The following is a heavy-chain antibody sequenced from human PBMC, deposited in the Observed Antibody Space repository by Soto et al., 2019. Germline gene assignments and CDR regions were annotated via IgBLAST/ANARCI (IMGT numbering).Heavy chain of an antibody. CDR2: MNPNSANT. CDR3: AISIAAAGTDYYYGMDV. J-gene: IGHJ6*02. Sequence: ASVKVSCKASGYTFTSYDINWVRQATGQGLEWMGWMNPNSANTGYAQKFQGRVTMTRNTSISTAYMELSSLRSEDTAVYYCAISIAAAGTDYYYGMDVWGQGTTVTVSS. V-gene: IGHV1-8*01. D-gene: IGHD6-13*01. CDR1: GYTFTSYD.